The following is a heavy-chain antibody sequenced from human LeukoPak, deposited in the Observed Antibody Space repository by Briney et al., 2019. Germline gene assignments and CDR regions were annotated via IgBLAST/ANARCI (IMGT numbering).Heavy chain of an antibody. D-gene: IGHD3-22*01. CDR2: IYTSGST. Sequence: SQTLSLTCTVSGGSISSGSYYWRWIRQPAGKGLEWIGRIYTSGSTNYNPSLKSRVTISVDTSKNQFSLKLSSVTAADTAVYYCARSSSLLLQRYSFDYWGQGTLVTVSS. V-gene: IGHV4-61*02. J-gene: IGHJ4*02. CDR1: GGSISSGSYY. CDR3: ARSSSLLLQRYSFDY.